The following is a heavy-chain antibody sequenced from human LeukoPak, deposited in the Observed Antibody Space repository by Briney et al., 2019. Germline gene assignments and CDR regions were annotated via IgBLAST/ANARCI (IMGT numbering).Heavy chain of an antibody. V-gene: IGHV4-39*01. J-gene: IGHJ5*02. D-gene: IGHD1-26*01. CDR3: ARRRIVGSTGFYFDP. Sequence: SETLSLTCNVSGGSISTTTNSWGWAWIRQRPTKGLEWIGSIYYGGSPYYTSSLKSRVTISVDTSKNQFSLKLASLTAADTAVYYCARRRIVGSTGFYFDPWGPGTLVTVSS. CDR2: IYYGGSP. CDR1: GGSISTTTNS.